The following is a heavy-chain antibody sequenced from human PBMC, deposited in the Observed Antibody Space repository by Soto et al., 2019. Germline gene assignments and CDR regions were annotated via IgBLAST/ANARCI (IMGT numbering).Heavy chain of an antibody. V-gene: IGHV4-61*08. CDR2: VHFSGGT. D-gene: IGHD5-12*01. CDR1: GGSVSGGAYQ. CDR3: ARDNMATFDYHYYGMDV. J-gene: IGHJ6*02. Sequence: QVQLQESGPGLARPSETLSLTCSVSGGSVSGGAYQWTWIRQPPGKGLEWIGYVHFSGGTNYNPSLESRVTISIDTSRDQFSLELTSLTAADTAVCFCARDNMATFDYHYYGMDVWGQGTTVTVSS.